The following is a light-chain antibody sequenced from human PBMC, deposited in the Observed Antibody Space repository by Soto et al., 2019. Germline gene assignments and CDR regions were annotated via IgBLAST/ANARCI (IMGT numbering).Light chain of an antibody. CDR1: QSIVTD. CDR2: AAS. CDR3: QQSYSTPPWT. J-gene: IGKJ1*01. V-gene: IGKV1-39*01. Sequence: DKQMTQSPASLSASVGDRVTITCRASQSIVTDLNCYLQKPGKAPKLLIYAASNLQSGVPSRFSGSGSGTDFTLTISSLQPEDFATYFCQQSYSTPPWTFGQGTKVDIK.